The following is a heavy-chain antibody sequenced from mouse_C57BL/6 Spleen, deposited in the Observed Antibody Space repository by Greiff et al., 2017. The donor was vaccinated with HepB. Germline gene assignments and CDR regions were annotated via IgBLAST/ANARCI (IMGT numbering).Heavy chain of an antibody. Sequence: EVQGVESVAELVRPGASVKLSCTASGFNIKNTYMHWVKQRPEQGLEWIGRIDPANGNTKYAPKFQGKATITADTSSNTAYLQLSSLTSEDTAIYYCATPYDGYHHWYFDVWGTGTTVTVSS. V-gene: IGHV14-3*01. CDR2: IDPANGNT. D-gene: IGHD2-3*01. CDR3: ATPYDGYHHWYFDV. CDR1: GFNIKNTY. J-gene: IGHJ1*03.